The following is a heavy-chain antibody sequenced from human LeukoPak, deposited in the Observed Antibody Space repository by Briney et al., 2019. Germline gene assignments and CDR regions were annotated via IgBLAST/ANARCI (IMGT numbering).Heavy chain of an antibody. J-gene: IGHJ6*02. V-gene: IGHV3-7*03. Sequence: GGSLRLSCGASGFTFSNYWMPWVRQAPGKGLEWVANINRDGSERYYVDSVKGRFTISGDDAKSSLYLQMNSLRAEDTAVYYCARRNAMDVWGQGTTVIVFS. CDR3: ARRNAMDV. CDR2: INRDGSER. CDR1: GFTFSNYW.